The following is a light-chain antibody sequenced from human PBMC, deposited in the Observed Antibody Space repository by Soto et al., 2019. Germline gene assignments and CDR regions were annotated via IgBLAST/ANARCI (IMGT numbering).Light chain of an antibody. CDR3: QQYNNYGK. Sequence: DIQMTQSPSTLSASVGDRVTITCRASQSINNWLAWYQQKPGKAPKLLIYKASSLESGVPSRFSGRGSGTEIAIPISRLQTEDFATYYCQQYNNYGKFGQGTK. J-gene: IGKJ1*01. CDR1: QSINNW. V-gene: IGKV1-5*03. CDR2: KAS.